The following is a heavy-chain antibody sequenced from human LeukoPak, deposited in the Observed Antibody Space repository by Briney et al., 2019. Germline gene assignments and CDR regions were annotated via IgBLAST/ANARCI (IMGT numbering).Heavy chain of an antibody. V-gene: IGHV3-11*04. D-gene: IGHD5-24*01. CDR3: ARIGRWLQLHVDY. CDR2: ISSSGSTI. CDR1: GFTFSDYY. J-gene: IGHJ4*02. Sequence: GGSLRLSCAASGFTFSDYYMSWIRQPPGKGLEWVSYISSSGSTIYYADSVKGRFTISRDNAKNSLYLQMNSLRAEDTAVYYCARIGRWLQLHVDYWGQGTLVTVSS.